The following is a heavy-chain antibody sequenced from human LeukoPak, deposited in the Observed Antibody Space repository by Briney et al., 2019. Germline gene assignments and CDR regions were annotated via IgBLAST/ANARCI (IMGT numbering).Heavy chain of an antibody. V-gene: IGHV1-69*05. D-gene: IGHD3-3*01. CDR3: ARDLSADFWSGYYTVGWFDP. Sequence: ASVKVSCKASGGTLSSYAISWVRQAPGQGLEWMGGIIPIFGTANYAQKFQGRVTITTDESTSTAYMELSSLRSEDTAVYYCARDLSADFWSGYYTVGWFDPWGQGTLVTVSS. CDR2: IIPIFGTA. J-gene: IGHJ5*02. CDR1: GGTLSSYA.